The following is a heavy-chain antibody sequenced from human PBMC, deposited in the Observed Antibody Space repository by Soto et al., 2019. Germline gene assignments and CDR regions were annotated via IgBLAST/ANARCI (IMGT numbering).Heavy chain of an antibody. CDR3: ARVPDY. V-gene: IGHV3-73*01. CDR1: GFTFNIAA. Sequence: PGGSLRLSCAASGFTFNIAAIHWVRQASGKGLEWVGLIRNKANGYATAYAASVRGRITVSRDDSKNMAFLEINSLKTADTAVYYCARVPDYWGQGILVTVSS. D-gene: IGHD2-2*01. CDR2: IRNKANGYAT. J-gene: IGHJ4*02.